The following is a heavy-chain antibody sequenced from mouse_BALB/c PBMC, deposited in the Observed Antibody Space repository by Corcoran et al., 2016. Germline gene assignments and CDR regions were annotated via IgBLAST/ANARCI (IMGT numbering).Heavy chain of an antibody. Sequence: EVQLQQFGPELVKPGASVKMSCKASGYTFTRYVMHWVKQTPGQGVEWIGYINPYNDGTKYNEKFKGKATLTSDNSSSTAYMELSSLTSEDSAVYYCARSGPHAMDYLGQGTSVTVSS. CDR3: ARSGPHAMDY. V-gene: IGHV1S136*01. CDR2: INPYNDGT. D-gene: IGHD3-1*01. CDR1: GYTFTRYV. J-gene: IGHJ4*01.